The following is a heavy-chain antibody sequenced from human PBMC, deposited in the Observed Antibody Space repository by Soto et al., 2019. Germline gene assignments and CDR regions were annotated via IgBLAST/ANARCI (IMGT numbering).Heavy chain of an antibody. CDR3: ARHSDDYGDYYFDY. Sequence: SETLSLTCTVSGGSISSYYWSWIRQPPGKGLEWIGYIYYSGSTNYNPSLKSRVTISVDTSKNQFSLKLSSVTAADTAVYYCARHSDDYGDYYFDYWGQGTLVTVSS. CDR1: GGSISSYY. J-gene: IGHJ4*02. V-gene: IGHV4-59*08. D-gene: IGHD4-17*01. CDR2: IYYSGST.